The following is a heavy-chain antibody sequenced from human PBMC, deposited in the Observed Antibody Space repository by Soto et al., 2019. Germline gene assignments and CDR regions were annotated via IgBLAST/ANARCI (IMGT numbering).Heavy chain of an antibody. Sequence: GGSLRLSCAASGFTFSSYWMSWVRQAPGKGLEWVANIKQDGSEKYYVDSVKGRFTISRDNAKNSLYLQMNSLRAEDTAVYYCARTPYTSSSWLYYFDYWGQGTLVTVSS. CDR3: ARTPYTSSSWLYYFDY. V-gene: IGHV3-7*05. D-gene: IGHD6-13*01. CDR1: GFTFSSYW. J-gene: IGHJ4*02. CDR2: IKQDGSEK.